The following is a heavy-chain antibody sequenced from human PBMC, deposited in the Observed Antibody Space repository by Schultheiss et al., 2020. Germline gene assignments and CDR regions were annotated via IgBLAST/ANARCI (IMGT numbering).Heavy chain of an antibody. CDR1: GYTFSSYA. CDR3: ATRYYYYGMDV. V-gene: IGHV1-69*13. Sequence: AVKVSCKASGYTFSSYAISWVRQAPGQGLEWMGGIIPIFGTANYAQKFQGRVTITADESTSTAYMELSSLRSEDTAVYYCATRYYYYGMDVWGQGTTVTVSS. J-gene: IGHJ6*02. CDR2: IIPIFGTA.